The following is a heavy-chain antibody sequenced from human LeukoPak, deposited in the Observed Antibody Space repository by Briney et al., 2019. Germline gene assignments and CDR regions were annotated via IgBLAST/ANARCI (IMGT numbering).Heavy chain of an antibody. CDR3: AHRRGGGDWLLDAFDI. CDR2: IYWDDEK. D-gene: IGHD2-21*01. CDR1: GFSLSTSGVA. V-gene: IGHV2-5*02. Sequence: SGPTLVKPTQTLTLTCTFSGFSLSTSGVAVGWIRQPPGKALEWLAVIYWDDEKRYSPSLKSRLTITKDTSKNQVVLTMTNMDPVDTATYYCAHRRGGGDWLLDAFDIWGQGTMVTVSS. J-gene: IGHJ3*02.